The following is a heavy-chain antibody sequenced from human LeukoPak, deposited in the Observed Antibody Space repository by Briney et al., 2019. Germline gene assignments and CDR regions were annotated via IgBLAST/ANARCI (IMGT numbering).Heavy chain of an antibody. CDR3: ARDPHSGYDLADY. D-gene: IGHD5-12*01. V-gene: IGHV4-4*02. CDR1: GGSISSSNW. CDR2: IYQSGST. Sequence: SETLSLTYAVSGGSISSSNWWSWVRQPPGKGLEWIGEIYQSGSTNYNPPLKSRVTISVDKSKNQVSLKLSSVTAADTAVYYCARDPHSGYDLADYWGQGTLVTVSS. J-gene: IGHJ4*02.